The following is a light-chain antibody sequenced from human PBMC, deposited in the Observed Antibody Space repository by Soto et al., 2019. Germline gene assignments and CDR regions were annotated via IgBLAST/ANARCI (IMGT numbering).Light chain of an antibody. V-gene: IGLV2-14*03. CDR3: SAYTTSNTRQIV. Sequence: LTQPASVSGSPGQSITISCTGTSSDVGGYNYVSWYQHHPGKAPKLMIYDVSNRPSGVSNRFSGSKSGNTASLTISGLQPDDEADYYCSAYTTSNTRQIVFGTGTKVTVL. CDR1: SSDVGGYNY. CDR2: DVS. J-gene: IGLJ1*01.